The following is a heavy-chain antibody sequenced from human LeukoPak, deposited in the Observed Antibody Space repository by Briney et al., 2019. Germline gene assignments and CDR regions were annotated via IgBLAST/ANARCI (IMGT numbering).Heavy chain of an antibody. V-gene: IGHV4-4*07. Sequence: SETLSLTCTVSGGSISSYYWSWIRQPAGKGLEWIGRIYTSGSTNYNPSLTSRVTMSVDTSKNQFSLKLSSVTAADTAVYYCARAGGAHYYDSSGYYYFDYWGQGTLVTVSS. D-gene: IGHD3-22*01. CDR1: GGSISSYY. CDR2: IYTSGST. J-gene: IGHJ4*02. CDR3: ARAGGAHYYDSSGYYYFDY.